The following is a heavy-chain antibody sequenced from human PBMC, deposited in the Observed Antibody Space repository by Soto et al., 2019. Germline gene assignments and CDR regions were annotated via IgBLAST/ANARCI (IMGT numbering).Heavy chain of an antibody. CDR2: ISWNSAMI. J-gene: IGHJ4*02. D-gene: IGHD3-10*01. Sequence: EVQLVESGGGLVQPDRSLRLSCAASGFTFDDFAMHWVRQAPGKGLEWVSGISWNSAMIGYADSVKGRFTISRDNAKNSLYLQMNSLRVEDTALYFCAKDNRADRGAFDYWGQGTLVSVFS. CDR1: GFTFDDFA. CDR3: AKDNRADRGAFDY. V-gene: IGHV3-9*01.